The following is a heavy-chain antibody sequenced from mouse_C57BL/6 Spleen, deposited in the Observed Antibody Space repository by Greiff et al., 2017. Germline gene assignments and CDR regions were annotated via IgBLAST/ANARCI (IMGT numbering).Heavy chain of an antibody. J-gene: IGHJ4*01. D-gene: IGHD2-3*01. Sequence: KLMESGGGLVQPGGSMKLSCAASGFTFSDAWMDWVRQSPEKGLEWVAEIRNKANNHATYYAESVKGRFTISRDDSKSSVYLQMNSLRAEDTGIYYCTRNGYYPYYYAMDYWGQGTSVTVSS. V-gene: IGHV6-6*01. CDR2: IRNKANNHAT. CDR1: GFTFSDAW. CDR3: TRNGYYPYYYAMDY.